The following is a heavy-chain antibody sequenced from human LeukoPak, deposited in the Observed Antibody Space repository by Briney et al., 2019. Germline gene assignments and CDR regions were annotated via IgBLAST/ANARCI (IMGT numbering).Heavy chain of an antibody. V-gene: IGHV3-7*01. CDR2: IKQDGSEK. CDR1: GFTFSSYW. CDR3: ARDQGYSNI. J-gene: IGHJ4*02. Sequence: PGGSLRLSCAASGFTFSSYWMSWVRQAPGKGLEWVANIKQDGSEKSYVDSVKGRFTISRDNAKNSLFLQMNSPRPEDTAVYYCARDQGYSNIWGQGTLVTVSS. D-gene: IGHD6-13*01.